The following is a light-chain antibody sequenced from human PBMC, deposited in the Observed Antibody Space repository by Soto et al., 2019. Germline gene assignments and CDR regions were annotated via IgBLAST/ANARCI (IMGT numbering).Light chain of an antibody. J-gene: IGKJ2*01. CDR2: GSS. CDR1: QSISTSF. Sequence: EVVLTQSPATLSVSPGDRATLSCRASQSISTSFLAWYQHKSGQAPRLLIHGSSNRATGIPDRFSGSGSGTDFTLTISRLEPEDFAVYYCQQYASSPYTFGQGTKMEIK. V-gene: IGKV3-20*01. CDR3: QQYASSPYT.